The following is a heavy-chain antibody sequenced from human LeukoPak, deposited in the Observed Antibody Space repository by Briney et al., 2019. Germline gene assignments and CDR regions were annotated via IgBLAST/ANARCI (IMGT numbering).Heavy chain of an antibody. Sequence: GGSLRLSCAASGFTVSSNYMSWVRQAPGKGLEWVSVIYSGGSTYYADSVKGRFTISRENSKNTLYLQMNSLRAEDTAVYYCARDGSSGSRDAFDIWGQGTMVTVSS. CDR2: IYSGGST. CDR1: GFTVSSNY. V-gene: IGHV3-53*01. J-gene: IGHJ3*02. CDR3: ARDGSSGSRDAFDI. D-gene: IGHD6-19*01.